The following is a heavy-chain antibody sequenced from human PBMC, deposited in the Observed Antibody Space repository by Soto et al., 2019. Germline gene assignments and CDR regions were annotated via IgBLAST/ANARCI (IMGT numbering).Heavy chain of an antibody. CDR1: GFTFSSYG. J-gene: IGHJ6*02. CDR2: IWYDGSNK. V-gene: IGHV3-33*01. Sequence: QVQLVESGGGVVQPGRSLRLSCAASGFTFSSYGMHWVRQAPGKGLEWVAVIWYDGSNKYYADSVKGRFTISRDNSKNTLYLQMNSQRAEDTAVYYCARGGSSSSGGHYYYYYGMDVWGHGTTVTVSS. CDR3: ARGGSSSSGGHYYYYYGMDV. D-gene: IGHD6-6*01.